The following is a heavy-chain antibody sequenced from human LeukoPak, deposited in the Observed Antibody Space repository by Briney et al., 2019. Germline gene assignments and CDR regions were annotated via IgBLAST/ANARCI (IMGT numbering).Heavy chain of an antibody. V-gene: IGHV4-39*01. J-gene: IGHJ4*02. Sequence: PSETLSLTRTVSVGSISSSSYYWGSIRQPPGKGLECIGNIYYSGSTYYNPSLKSRVTISVDTSKNQFSLKLSSVTAADTAVYYCARQKGYSSGWYFDYWGQGTLVTVSS. CDR1: VGSISSSSYY. CDR3: ARQKGYSSGWYFDY. CDR2: IYYSGST. D-gene: IGHD6-19*01.